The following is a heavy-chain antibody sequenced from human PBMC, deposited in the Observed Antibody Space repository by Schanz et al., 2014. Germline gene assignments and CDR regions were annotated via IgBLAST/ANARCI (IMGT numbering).Heavy chain of an antibody. CDR3: TRLRRADPNGFDV. J-gene: IGHJ6*02. Sequence: QVQLVQSGAEVKKPGASVKVSCKASGYTFTSYGISWVRQAPGQGLEWMGWISPYNGNTNYAQKLQGRVTITADKSMNITYMELSSLGTEDTAVYYCTRLRRADPNGFDVWGQGTMVTVSS. V-gene: IGHV1-18*01. CDR2: ISPYNGNT. CDR1: GYTFTSYG. D-gene: IGHD6-19*01.